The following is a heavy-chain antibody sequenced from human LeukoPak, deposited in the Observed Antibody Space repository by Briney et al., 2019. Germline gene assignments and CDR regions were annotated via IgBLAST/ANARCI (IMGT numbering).Heavy chain of an antibody. CDR3: ARLRSSSAY. V-gene: IGHV3-21*01. Sequence: NPGGSLRLSCEASGFSFSTYNMNWVRQAPGKGLEWISSITSDSRYRYYADSVKGRFTISRDNAKNSLYLQMNSLRAEDTAVYYCARLRSSSAYWGQGTLVTVSS. D-gene: IGHD6-6*01. CDR1: GFSFSTYN. CDR2: ITSDSRYR. J-gene: IGHJ4*02.